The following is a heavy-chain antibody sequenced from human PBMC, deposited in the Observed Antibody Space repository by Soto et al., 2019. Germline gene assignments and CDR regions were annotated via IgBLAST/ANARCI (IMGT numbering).Heavy chain of an antibody. CDR2: IYYNGYT. V-gene: IGHV4-59*07. CDR1: GLSLAVFY. Sequence: DSQSLTGSSSGLSLAVFYWHLLRQTRGRGLEWIGYIYYNGYTNYTSSLKSRVSISMDVSENRFSLKLNSVTAADTAVYYCARLTYYDSTGSFDFWGQGALVRVSS. D-gene: IGHD3-22*01. J-gene: IGHJ4*02. CDR3: ARLTYYDSTGSFDF.